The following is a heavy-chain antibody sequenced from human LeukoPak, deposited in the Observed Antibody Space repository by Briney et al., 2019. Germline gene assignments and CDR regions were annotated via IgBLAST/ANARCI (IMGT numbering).Heavy chain of an antibody. CDR2: IYYSGST. J-gene: IGHJ4*02. D-gene: IGHD2-2*01. CDR3: ARLGGGEYHHSPKIDY. V-gene: IGHV4-39*01. CDR1: GGSISSSSYY. Sequence: SETLSLTCTVSGGSISSSSYYWGWIRQPPGKGLEWIGSIYYSGSTYYNPSLKSRVTISVDTSKNQFSLKLSSVPAADTAVYYCARLGGGEYHHSPKIDYWGQGTLVTVSS.